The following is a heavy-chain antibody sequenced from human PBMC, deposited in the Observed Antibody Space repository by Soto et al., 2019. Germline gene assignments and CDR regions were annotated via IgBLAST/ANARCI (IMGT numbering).Heavy chain of an antibody. CDR3: ARTNIAAAGPYYYGMDV. J-gene: IGHJ6*02. CDR2: IYYSGST. V-gene: IGHV4-59*01. Sequence: ASETLSLTCPVSGCSISSYYWSWIRQPPGKGLEWIGYIYYSGSTNYNPSLKSRVTISVDTSKNQFSLKLSSVTAADTAVYYCARTNIAAAGPYYYGMDVWGQGTTVTVSS. CDR1: GCSISSYY. D-gene: IGHD6-13*01.